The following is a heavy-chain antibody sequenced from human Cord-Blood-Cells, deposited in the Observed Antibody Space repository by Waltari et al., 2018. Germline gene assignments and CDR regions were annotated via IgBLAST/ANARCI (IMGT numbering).Heavy chain of an antibody. CDR2: IYPGDSDT. Sequence: EVQLVQSGAEAKKPGESLKLSCKGSGYSFTSYWIGWVRPMPGKGLEWMGIIYPGDSDTRYSPSFQGQVTISADKSISTAYLQWSSLKASDTAMYYCARATDSSSYYYYGMDVWGQGTTVTVSS. D-gene: IGHD6-6*01. CDR1: GYSFTSYW. CDR3: ARATDSSSYYYYGMDV. J-gene: IGHJ6*02. V-gene: IGHV5-51*03.